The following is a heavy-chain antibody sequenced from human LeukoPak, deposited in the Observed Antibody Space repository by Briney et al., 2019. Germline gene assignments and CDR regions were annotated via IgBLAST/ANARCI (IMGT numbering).Heavy chain of an antibody. CDR3: ARDQASYDFWSGLYYYYMDV. Sequence: AGGSLRLSCAASGFTFSSYWMHWVRQAPGKGLVWVSRINSDGSSTSYADSVKGRFTISRDNAKNTLYLQMNSLRAEDTAVYYCARDQASYDFWSGLYYYYMDVWGKGTTVTVSS. D-gene: IGHD3-3*01. J-gene: IGHJ6*03. V-gene: IGHV3-74*01. CDR1: GFTFSSYW. CDR2: INSDGSST.